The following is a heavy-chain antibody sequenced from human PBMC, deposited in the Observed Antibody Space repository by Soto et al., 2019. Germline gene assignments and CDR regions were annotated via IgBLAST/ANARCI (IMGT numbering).Heavy chain of an antibody. V-gene: IGHV4-31*03. Sequence: PSETLSLTCTVSGGSISSGGYYWSWIRQHPGKGLEWIGYIYYSGSTYYNPSLKSRVTISVDTSKNQFSLKLSSVTAADTAVYYCARAPSPPERYYDSSGYYSYFDYSGQGTLVTVSS. J-gene: IGHJ4*02. CDR1: GGSISSGGYY. CDR2: IYYSGST. CDR3: ARAPSPPERYYDSSGYYSYFDY. D-gene: IGHD3-22*01.